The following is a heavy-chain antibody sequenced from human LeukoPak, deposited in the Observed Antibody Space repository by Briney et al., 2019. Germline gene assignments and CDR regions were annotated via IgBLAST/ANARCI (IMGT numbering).Heavy chain of an antibody. D-gene: IGHD1-26*01. CDR2: FDREDDEI. V-gene: IGHV1-24*01. Sequence: GASVKVSCTVSGYTFTELSIHWVRRAPGKGLEWMGGFDREDDEIMYARKFQGRVTVTEDTSTDTAVMELRSLKSEDTAVYYCATAPLVGVPTFLDSWGQGTLVTVSS. CDR1: GYTFTELS. CDR3: ATAPLVGVPTFLDS. J-gene: IGHJ4*02.